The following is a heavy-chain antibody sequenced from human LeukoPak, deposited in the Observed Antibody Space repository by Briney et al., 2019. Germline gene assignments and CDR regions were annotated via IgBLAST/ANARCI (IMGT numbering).Heavy chain of an antibody. Sequence: PGGSLRLSCAASGFTFSNAWMSWVRQAPGKGLEWVGRIKRKTDGGTTDYAAPVKGRFTISRDDSKNALYLQMNSLKTGDRAVYYCTTDEGKWGYERPCDYWGQGTLVTVSS. J-gene: IGHJ4*02. CDR3: TTDEGKWGYERPCDY. CDR1: GFTFSNAW. V-gene: IGHV3-15*01. CDR2: IKRKTDGGTT. D-gene: IGHD2-15*01.